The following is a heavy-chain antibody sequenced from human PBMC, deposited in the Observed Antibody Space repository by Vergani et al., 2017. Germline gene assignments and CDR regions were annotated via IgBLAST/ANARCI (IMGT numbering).Heavy chain of an antibody. CDR1: RYTFTSYY. D-gene: IGHD5-18*01. CDR3: ARVARAWIQLWAFDY. J-gene: IGHJ4*02. Sequence: QVQLVQSGAEVKKPGASVKVSCKASRYTFTSYYMHWVRQAPGQGLEWMGIINPSGGSTSYAQKFQGRVTMTRDTATSTVYMELSSLRSEDTAVYYCARVARAWIQLWAFDYWGQGTLVTVSS. V-gene: IGHV1-46*03. CDR2: INPSGGST.